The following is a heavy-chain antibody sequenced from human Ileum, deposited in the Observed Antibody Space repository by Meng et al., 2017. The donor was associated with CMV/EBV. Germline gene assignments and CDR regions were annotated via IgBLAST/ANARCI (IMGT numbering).Heavy chain of an antibody. CDR1: GFTFDDYG. CDR3: ARGAEWFDP. Sequence: EVQAGGAGGGGVRPGGSLRLSWAASGFTFDDYGMSWVRQAPGKGLEWVSGINWNGGSTGYADSVKGRFTISRDNAKNSLYLQMNSLRAEDTVLYHCARGAEWFDPWGQGTLVTVSS. CDR2: INWNGGST. V-gene: IGHV3-20*01. J-gene: IGHJ5*02.